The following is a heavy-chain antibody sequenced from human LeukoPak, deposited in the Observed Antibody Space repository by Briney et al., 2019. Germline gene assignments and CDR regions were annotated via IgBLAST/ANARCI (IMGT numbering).Heavy chain of an antibody. J-gene: IGHJ5*02. CDR2: IKEDGSEK. CDR3: ARVDLGVGSGMKASGFDP. V-gene: IGHV3-7*01. CDR1: GFTFSRYW. D-gene: IGHD3-10*01. Sequence: GGSLRLSCAASGFTFSRYWMTWVRQAPGKGLEWVANIKEDGSEKYYVDSVKGRFTISRDNAKNSLYLQMNSLRAGDTAVYYCARVDLGVGSGMKASGFDPWGQGTLVTVSS.